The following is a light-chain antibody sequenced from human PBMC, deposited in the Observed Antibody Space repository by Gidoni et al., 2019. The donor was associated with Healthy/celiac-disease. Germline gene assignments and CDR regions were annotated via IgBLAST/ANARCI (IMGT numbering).Light chain of an antibody. CDR1: QSISSW. CDR2: KAS. V-gene: IGKV1-5*03. CDR3: QQYNSYPWT. J-gene: IGKJ1*01. Sequence: DIQMTQSPSTLSASVGDRVTITCRASQSISSWLVWYQQKPGKAPKLLIYKASSLESGVPSRFSGSGSGTEFTLTISSLQPDDFATYYCQQYNSYPWTFXQXTKVXIK.